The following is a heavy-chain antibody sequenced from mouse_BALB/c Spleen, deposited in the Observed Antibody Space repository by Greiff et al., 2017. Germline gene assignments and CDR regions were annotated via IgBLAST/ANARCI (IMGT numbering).Heavy chain of an antibody. D-gene: IGHD2-3*01. V-gene: IGHV3-8*02. CDR2: ISYSGST. CDR3: ARSGGYYQAWFAY. J-gene: IGHJ3*01. CDR1: GDSITSGY. Sequence: EVQLQESGPSLVKPSQTLSLTCSVTGDSITSGYWNWIRKFPGNKLEYMGDISYSGSTYYNPSLKSRISITRDTSKNQYYLKLNSVTTEDTATYYCARSGGYYQAWFAYWGQGTLVTVSA.